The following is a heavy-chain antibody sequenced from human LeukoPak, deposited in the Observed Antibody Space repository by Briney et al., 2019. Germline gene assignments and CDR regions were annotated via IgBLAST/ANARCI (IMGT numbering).Heavy chain of an antibody. D-gene: IGHD6-13*01. Sequence: GGSLRLSCAASGFTFDDYGMSWVRQAPGKGLEWVSGINWNGGSTGYADSVKGRFTISRDNAKNSLYLQMNSLRAEDTALYHCARAQRSIAAAALDYWGQGTLVTVSS. V-gene: IGHV3-20*01. CDR3: ARAQRSIAAAALDY. CDR1: GFTFDDYG. J-gene: IGHJ4*02. CDR2: INWNGGST.